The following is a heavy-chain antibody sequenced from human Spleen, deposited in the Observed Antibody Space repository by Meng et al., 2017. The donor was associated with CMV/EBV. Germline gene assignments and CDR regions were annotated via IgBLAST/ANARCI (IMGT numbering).Heavy chain of an antibody. CDR2: IVGSGTTI. D-gene: IGHD4-11*01. Sequence: GAAFGCVFSDEYMSWIRQAPGKGLEWVSYIVGSGTTIYYADSVKGRFTISRDNAKNSLSLQMNSLRAEDTAVYYCAREVTRGAFDIWGQGTMVTVSS. J-gene: IGHJ3*02. V-gene: IGHV3-11*01. CDR1: GCVFSDEY. CDR3: AREVTRGAFDI.